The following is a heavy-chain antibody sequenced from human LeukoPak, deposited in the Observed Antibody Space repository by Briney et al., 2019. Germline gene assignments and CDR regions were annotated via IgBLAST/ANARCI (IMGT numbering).Heavy chain of an antibody. CDR2: IYYSGST. CDR3: ARDRGVITYYYDSSGYNYFDY. D-gene: IGHD3-22*01. Sequence: SETLSLTCTVPGGSISSYYWSWIRQPPGKGLEWIGYIYYSGSTNYNPSLKSRVTISVDTSKNQFSLKLSSVTAADTAVYYCARDRGVITYYYDSSGYNYFDYWGQGTLVTVSS. CDR1: GGSISSYY. J-gene: IGHJ4*02. V-gene: IGHV4-59*01.